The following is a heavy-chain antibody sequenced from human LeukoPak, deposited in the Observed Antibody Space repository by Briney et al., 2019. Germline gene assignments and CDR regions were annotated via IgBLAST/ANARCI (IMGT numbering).Heavy chain of an antibody. CDR3: ARVLAAAVLLNWFDP. CDR1: GFTFTNYW. Sequence: GGSLRLSCVASGFTFTNYWMNWVRQAPGKGLEWVANIKQDGSEKYYVDSVKGRFTISRDNAKNSLYLQMNSLRAEDTAVYYCARVLAAAVLLNWFDPWGQGTLVTVSS. V-gene: IGHV3-7*01. D-gene: IGHD6-13*01. J-gene: IGHJ5*02. CDR2: IKQDGSEK.